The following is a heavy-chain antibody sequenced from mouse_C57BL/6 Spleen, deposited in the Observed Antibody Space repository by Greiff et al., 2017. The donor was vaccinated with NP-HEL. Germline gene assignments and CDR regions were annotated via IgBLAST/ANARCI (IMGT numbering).Heavy chain of an antibody. D-gene: IGHD3-1*01. CDR2: IYPSDSET. CDR3: ARGLSLFAY. J-gene: IGHJ3*01. V-gene: IGHV1-61*01. Sequence: QVHVKQPGAELVRPGSSVKLSCKASGYTFTSYWMDWVKQRPGQGLEWIGNIYPSDSETHYNQKFKDKATLTVDNSSSTASMQLSSLTSEDSAVYYCARGLSLFAYWGQGTLVTVSA. CDR1: GYTFTSYW.